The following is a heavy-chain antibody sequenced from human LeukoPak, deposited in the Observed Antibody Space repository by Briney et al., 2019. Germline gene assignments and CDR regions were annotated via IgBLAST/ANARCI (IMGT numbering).Heavy chain of an antibody. CDR3: ARHPGTTVDY. CDR1: XGSISSYC. CDR2: IYYSGST. Sequence: SETLSLTCTVSXGSISSYCWSWIRQPPGKGLEWIGDIYYSGSTNYNPSLKSRVTISVDTSKNQFSLKLGSVTAADTAVYYCARHPGTTVDYWGQGTLVTVSS. J-gene: IGHJ4*02. V-gene: IGHV4-59*08. D-gene: IGHD1-1*01.